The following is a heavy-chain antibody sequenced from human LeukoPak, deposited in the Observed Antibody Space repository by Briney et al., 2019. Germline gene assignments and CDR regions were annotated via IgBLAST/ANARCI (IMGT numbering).Heavy chain of an antibody. CDR2: ISGSGGST. J-gene: IGHJ4*02. Sequence: PGGSLRLSCAASGFTFSSYAMSWVRQAPGKGLEWVSTISGSGGSTYYADSVKGRFTISRDNSKNTLYLQMNSLRAEDTAVYYCAKYRLVWLPVPAFGFWGQGTLVTVSS. CDR3: AKYRLVWLPVPAFGF. D-gene: IGHD5-12*01. CDR1: GFTFSSYA. V-gene: IGHV3-23*01.